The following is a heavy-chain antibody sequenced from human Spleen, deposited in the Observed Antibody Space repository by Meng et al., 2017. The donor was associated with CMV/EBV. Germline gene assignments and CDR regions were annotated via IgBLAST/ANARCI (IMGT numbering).Heavy chain of an antibody. D-gene: IGHD1-20*01. Sequence: ASVKVSCKASGYTFTGQYIHWVRQAPGQGLEWMGWINPKRGGTDYAQKFQGRVTMTRDTSVSTAYMELSRLRSDDTAVYYCARDLTGTTGYWGQGTLVTVSS. J-gene: IGHJ4*02. V-gene: IGHV1-2*02. CDR3: ARDLTGTTGY. CDR2: INPKRGGT. CDR1: GYTFTGQY.